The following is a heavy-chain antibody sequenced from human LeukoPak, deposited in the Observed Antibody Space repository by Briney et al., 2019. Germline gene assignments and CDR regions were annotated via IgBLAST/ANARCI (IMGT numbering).Heavy chain of an antibody. Sequence: PGGSLRLSCAASGFTFDDYAMAWVRQAPGKGLEWVSGISWNGGKTGYADSVKGRFTLSRDNAKNALYLQMNSLRTDDTAVYYCARKRGYTYGYDHWGQGTLVTVSS. J-gene: IGHJ4*02. CDR3: ARKRGYTYGYDH. D-gene: IGHD5-18*01. CDR1: GFTFDDYA. CDR2: ISWNGGKT. V-gene: IGHV3-20*04.